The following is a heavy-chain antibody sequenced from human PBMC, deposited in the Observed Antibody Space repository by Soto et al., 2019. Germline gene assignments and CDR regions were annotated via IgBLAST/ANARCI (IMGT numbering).Heavy chain of an antibody. J-gene: IGHJ6*03. V-gene: IGHV4-34*01. D-gene: IGHD2-2*01. CDR1: GGSFSDYY. CDR2: INHSGST. Sequence: SETLSLTCAVYGGSFSDYYWSWIRQPPGKGLEWIGEINHSGSTNYNPSLKSRVTISVDTSKKQFSLKLSSVTAADTAVYYCAGAMTPYYYYYYMDVWGKGTTVTVSS. CDR3: AGAMTPYYYYYYMDV.